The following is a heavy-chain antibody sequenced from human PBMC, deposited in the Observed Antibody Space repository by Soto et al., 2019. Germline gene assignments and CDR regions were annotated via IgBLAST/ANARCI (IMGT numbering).Heavy chain of an antibody. CDR3: ARSYWNYQSHMFDY. V-gene: IGHV2-70*01. D-gene: IGHD1-7*01. CDR2: IDWDDDK. J-gene: IGHJ4*02. Sequence: SGPTLVNPRQTLTLTCTFSGFSLSTSGMCVSWIRLPPGKALEWLALIDWDDDKYYSTSLKTRLTISKDTSKNQVVLTMTNMDPVDTATYYCARSYWNYQSHMFDYWGQGTLVTVSS. CDR1: GFSLSTSGMC.